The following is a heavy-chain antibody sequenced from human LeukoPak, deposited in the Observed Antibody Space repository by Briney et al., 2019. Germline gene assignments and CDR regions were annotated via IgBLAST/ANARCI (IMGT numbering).Heavy chain of an antibody. CDR2: IRSEADNDAT. J-gene: IGHJ4*02. CDR3: TIGVY. CDR1: GFILSGSV. Sequence: GGSLRLSCAASGFILSGSVLLWVRQASGRGLEWVGRIRSEADNDATAYGASVKGRFTISRDDSRNTAYLQMNSLKTEDTAMYYCTIGVYWGQGTLVTVSS. V-gene: IGHV3-73*01.